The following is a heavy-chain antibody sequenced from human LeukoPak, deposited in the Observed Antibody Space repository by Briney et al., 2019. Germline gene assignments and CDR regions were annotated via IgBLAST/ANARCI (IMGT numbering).Heavy chain of an antibody. V-gene: IGHV3-30*18. D-gene: IGHD1-26*01. CDR3: AKDRKLGPTNYYFDY. Sequence: GGSLRLSCAAPGFTFSSYGMHWVRQAPGKGLEWVAVISYDGSFQYYADSVKGRFTISRDNSKSTLYLQMNSLRAEDTAVYYCAKDRKLGPTNYYFDYWGQGTLVTVSS. CDR2: ISYDGSFQ. CDR1: GFTFSSYG. J-gene: IGHJ4*02.